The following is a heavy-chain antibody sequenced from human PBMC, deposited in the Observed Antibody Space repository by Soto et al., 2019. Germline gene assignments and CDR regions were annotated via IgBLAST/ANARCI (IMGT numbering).Heavy chain of an antibody. V-gene: IGHV3-48*01. CDR3: VKDAAHDI. D-gene: IGHD6-6*01. CDR1: GFTFSSYS. CDR2: ISSSSSTI. Sequence: GGSLRLSCASSGFTFSSYSMNWVRQAPGKGLEWVSYISSSSSTIYYADSVKGRFTISRDNAKNSLYLQMNSLRAEDTAVYYCVKDAAHDIWAQGTMVTVSS. J-gene: IGHJ3*02.